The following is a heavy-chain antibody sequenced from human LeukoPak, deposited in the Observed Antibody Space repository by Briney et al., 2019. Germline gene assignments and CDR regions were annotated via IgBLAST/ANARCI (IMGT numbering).Heavy chain of an antibody. CDR3: ARLPRKQQLVRDYYYYGMDV. Sequence: GAAVKVSCKASGYTFTVYYMRWVRQAPGQGLEWMGWINPKIGGTNYAQKVQGRGTMTRDTAISTAYMELSRLRSDDTAVYYCARLPRKQQLVRDYYYYGMDVWGQGTTVTVSS. CDR1: GYTFTVYY. J-gene: IGHJ6*02. CDR2: INPKIGGT. V-gene: IGHV1-2*02. D-gene: IGHD6-13*01.